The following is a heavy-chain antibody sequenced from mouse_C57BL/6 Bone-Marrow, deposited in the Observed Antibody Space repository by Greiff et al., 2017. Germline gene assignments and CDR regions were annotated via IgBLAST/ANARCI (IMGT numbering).Heavy chain of an antibody. CDR2: IYPRSGNT. CDR3: ARSRGGLLRPFAY. V-gene: IGHV1-81*01. Sequence: VQLQQSGAELARPGASVKLSCKASGYTFTSSGISWVKQRTGQGLEWIGEIYPRSGNTYYNEKFKGKATLTAAKSSSTAYMELRSLTSEDSAVYFCARSRGGLLRPFAYWGQGTLVTVSA. D-gene: IGHD1-2*01. J-gene: IGHJ3*01. CDR1: GYTFTSSG.